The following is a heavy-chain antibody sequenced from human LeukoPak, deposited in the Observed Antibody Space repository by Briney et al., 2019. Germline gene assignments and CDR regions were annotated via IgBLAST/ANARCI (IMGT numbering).Heavy chain of an antibody. CDR1: GGSFSGYY. CDR2: IYYSGST. V-gene: IGHV4-59*01. D-gene: IGHD5-12*01. J-gene: IGHJ4*02. Sequence: SETLSLTCAVYGGSFSGYYWSWIRQPPGKGLEWIGYIYYSGSTNYNPSLKSRVTISVDTSKNQFSLKLSSVTAADTAVYYCARSLVATIGAFDYWGQGTLVTVSS. CDR3: ARSLVATIGAFDY.